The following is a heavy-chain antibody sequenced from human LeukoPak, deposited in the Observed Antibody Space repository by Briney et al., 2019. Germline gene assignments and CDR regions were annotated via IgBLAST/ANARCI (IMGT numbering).Heavy chain of an antibody. D-gene: IGHD5-18*01. V-gene: IGHV3-21*01. Sequence: GGSLRLSCAASGFTFSTYNMNWVRHAPGKGLEWISSITSSSSYIYYADSVKGRFTISRDNAKNSLYLQMNSLRAEDTAVYYCARDSTGYGYEEWSWGQGTLVTVSS. CDR1: GFTFSTYN. J-gene: IGHJ5*02. CDR3: ARDSTGYGYEEWS. CDR2: ITSSSSYI.